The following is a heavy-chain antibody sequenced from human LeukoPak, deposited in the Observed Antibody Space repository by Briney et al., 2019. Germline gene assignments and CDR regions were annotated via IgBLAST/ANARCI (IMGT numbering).Heavy chain of an antibody. CDR2: IYTSGST. V-gene: IGHV4-4*07. CDR3: ARDKYYDFWSGSLYNWFDP. Sequence: KSSETLSLTCTVSGGSISSYYWSWIRQPAGKGLEWIGRIYTSGSTNYNPSLKSRVTISVDTSKNQFSLKLSSVTAADTAVYYCARDKYYDFWSGSLYNWFDPWGQGTLVTVSS. D-gene: IGHD3-3*01. J-gene: IGHJ5*02. CDR1: GGSISSYY.